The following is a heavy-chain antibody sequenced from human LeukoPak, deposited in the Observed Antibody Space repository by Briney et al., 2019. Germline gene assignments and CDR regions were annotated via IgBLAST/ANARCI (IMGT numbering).Heavy chain of an antibody. CDR2: INPSGGST. V-gene: IGHV1-46*01. D-gene: IGHD2-2*01. CDR3: AREDPDYCSSTSCLYY. CDR1: GYTFTSYY. J-gene: IGHJ4*02. Sequence: ASVKVSCEASGYTFTSYYMHWVRQAPGQGLEWMGIINPSGGSTSYAQKFQGRVTMTRDTSTSTVYMELSSLRSEDTAVYYCAREDPDYCSSTSCLYYWGQGTLVTVSS.